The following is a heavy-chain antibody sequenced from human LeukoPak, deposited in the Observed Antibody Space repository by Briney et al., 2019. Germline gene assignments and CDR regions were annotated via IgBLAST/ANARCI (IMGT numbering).Heavy chain of an antibody. Sequence: AGGSLRLSCAASGFTFSSYSMNWVRQAPGKGLEWVSSIGSSSSYIYYADSVKGRFTISRDNAKNSLYLQMNSLRAGDTAVYYCARASNHAERPSENYDYDYWGQGTLVTVSS. CDR2: IGSSSSYI. CDR1: GFTFSSYS. CDR3: ARASNHAERPSENYDYDY. D-gene: IGHD3-16*01. J-gene: IGHJ4*02. V-gene: IGHV3-21*01.